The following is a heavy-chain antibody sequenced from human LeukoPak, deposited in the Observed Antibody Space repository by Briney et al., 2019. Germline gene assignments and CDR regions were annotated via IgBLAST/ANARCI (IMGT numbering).Heavy chain of an antibody. CDR3: AKDEEWELLPFDY. CDR1: GFTFSSYA. V-gene: IGHV3-23*01. D-gene: IGHD1-26*01. Sequence: GGSLRLSCAASGFTFSSYAMSWVRQAPGKGLEWVSAISGSGGSAYYADSVKGRFTISRDNSKNTLYLQMNSLRAEDTAVYYCAKDEEWELLPFDYWGQGTLVTVSS. CDR2: ISGSGGSA. J-gene: IGHJ4*02.